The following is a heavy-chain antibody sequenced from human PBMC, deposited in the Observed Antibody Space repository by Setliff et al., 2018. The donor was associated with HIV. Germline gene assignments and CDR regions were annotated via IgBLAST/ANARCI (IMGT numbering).Heavy chain of an antibody. J-gene: IGHJ6*03. V-gene: IGHV4-4*08. CDR3: ARIVRWELVATSTFFYYYMDV. D-gene: IGHD1-26*01. CDR1: GDSISSYY. CDR2: TYTSGIT. Sequence: PSETLSLTCTVSGDSISSYYWSWIRQPPGKGLEWIGYTYTSGITDYNPSLKSRVTISGGTSKNQFSLKLSSVTAADTAVYYCARIVRWELVATSTFFYYYMDVWGKGTTVTVSS.